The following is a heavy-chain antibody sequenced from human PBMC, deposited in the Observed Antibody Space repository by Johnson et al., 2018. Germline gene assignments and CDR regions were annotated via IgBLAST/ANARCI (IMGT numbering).Heavy chain of an antibody. D-gene: IGHD4-11*01. V-gene: IGHV4-61*02. CDR3: ASSPLYSDYAFEL. J-gene: IGHJ4*02. CDR1: GGSISSNSDY. CDR2: VFVPSGIT. Sequence: QVQLQESGPGLVKPSETLSLTCTVSGGSISSNSDYWNWIRQPAGKGPEWIGRVFVPSGITNYNPSLENRVTVSVDMSKNQFSLRLRSVTAADTAIYYCASSPLYSDYAFELWGQGTLATVSS.